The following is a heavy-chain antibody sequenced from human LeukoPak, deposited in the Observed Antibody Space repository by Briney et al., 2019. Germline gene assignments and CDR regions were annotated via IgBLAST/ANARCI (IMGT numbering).Heavy chain of an antibody. Sequence: SETLSLTCAVYGGSFSGYYWSWIRQPPGKGLEWIGEINHSGSTNYNPSLKSRVTISVDTSKNQFSLKLSSVTAADTAVYYCARVGRGKAAAVSWFDPWGQGTLVTVSS. J-gene: IGHJ5*02. CDR3: ARVGRGKAAAVSWFDP. CDR2: INHSGST. CDR1: GGSFSGYY. D-gene: IGHD6-13*01. V-gene: IGHV4-34*01.